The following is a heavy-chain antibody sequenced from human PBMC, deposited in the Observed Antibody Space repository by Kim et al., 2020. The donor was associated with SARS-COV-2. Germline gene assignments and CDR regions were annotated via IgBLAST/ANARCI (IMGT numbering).Heavy chain of an antibody. D-gene: IGHD4-17*01. J-gene: IGHJ6*03. V-gene: IGHV1-69*04. CDR1: GGTFSSYA. CDR3: ARPLFSGGYGDYGPHFLDMDV. CDR2: IIPILGIA. Sequence: SVKVSCKASGGTFSSYAISWVRQAPGQGLEWMGRIIPILGIANYAQKFQGRVTITADKSTSTAYMELSSLRSEDTAVYYCARPLFSGGYGDYGPHFLDMDVWGKGTTVTVSS.